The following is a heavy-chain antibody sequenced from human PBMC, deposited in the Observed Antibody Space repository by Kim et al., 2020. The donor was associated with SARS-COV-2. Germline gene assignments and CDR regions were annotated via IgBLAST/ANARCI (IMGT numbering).Heavy chain of an antibody. CDR3: ARDYSSSSGLDS. CDR2: IDSSSSSI. J-gene: IGHJ4*02. CDR1: GFTFTDYS. D-gene: IGHD6-6*01. V-gene: IGHV3-48*01. Sequence: GGSLRLSCAASGFTFTDYSMRWVRQAPGKGLEWVSYIDSSSSSIFYADSVKGRLTVSRDNAKSSLYLQMNGLRAEDTAVYYCARDYSSSSGLDSWGQGTLVIVSS.